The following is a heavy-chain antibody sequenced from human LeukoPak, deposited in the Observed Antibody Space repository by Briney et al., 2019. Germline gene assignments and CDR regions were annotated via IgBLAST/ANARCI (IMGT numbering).Heavy chain of an antibody. D-gene: IGHD2-2*01. CDR1: GFTFSSYA. J-gene: IGHJ4*02. CDR3: ARGRLGYCSSTSCLSPDY. V-gene: IGHV3-30-3*01. Sequence: GGSLGLSCAASGFTFSSYAMHWVRQAPGKGLEWGAVISYDGSNKYYADSVKGRFTIPRDNSKNTLYLQMNSLRAEDTAVYYCARGRLGYCSSTSCLSPDYWGQGTLVTVSS. CDR2: ISYDGSNK.